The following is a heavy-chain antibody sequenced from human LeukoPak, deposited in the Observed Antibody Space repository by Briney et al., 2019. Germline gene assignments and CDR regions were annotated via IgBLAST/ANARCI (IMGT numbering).Heavy chain of an antibody. CDR3: ARDGRSGVGFDY. CDR2: IIPIFGTA. Sequence: SVKVSCKASGGTFSSYAISWVRQATGQGLEWMGGIIPIFGTANYAQKFQGRVTITTDESTSTAYMELSSLRSEDTDVYYCARDGRSGVGFDYWGQGTLVTVSS. J-gene: IGHJ4*02. V-gene: IGHV1-69*05. D-gene: IGHD2-8*01. CDR1: GGTFSSYA.